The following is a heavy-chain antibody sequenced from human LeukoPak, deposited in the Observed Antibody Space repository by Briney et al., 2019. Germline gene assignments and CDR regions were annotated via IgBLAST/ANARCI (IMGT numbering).Heavy chain of an antibody. CDR2: IYHSGST. D-gene: IGHD1-1*01. CDR3: ARDGLASGTTTY. Sequence: SETLSLTCAVSGGSISSGDYSWSWIRQPPGKGLEWIGTIYHSGSTYYNPSLKSRVTISVDTSKNQFSLKLSSVTAVDTAVYYCARDGLASGTTTYWGQGTLVTVSS. J-gene: IGHJ4*02. CDR1: GGSISSGDYS. V-gene: IGHV4-30-2*01.